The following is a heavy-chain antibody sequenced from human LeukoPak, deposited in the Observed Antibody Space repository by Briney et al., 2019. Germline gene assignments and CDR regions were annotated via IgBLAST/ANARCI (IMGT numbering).Heavy chain of an antibody. CDR3: AKYTQYFGAHCSDY. CDR2: IEKDGSEE. Sequence: PGGPLRLSCAVSGFRSSNYLVRWVRKAPDKREEWVASIEKDGSEERYVDSVEGRFTISRDNAKNSVYLQVNSLGAEDRAVYYCAKYTQYFGAHCSDYWGRGTLVTVSS. J-gene: IGHJ4*02. CDR1: GFRSSNYL. V-gene: IGHV3-7*01. D-gene: IGHD3-10*01.